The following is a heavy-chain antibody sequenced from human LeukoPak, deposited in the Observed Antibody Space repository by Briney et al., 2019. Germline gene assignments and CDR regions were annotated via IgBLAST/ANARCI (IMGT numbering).Heavy chain of an antibody. CDR1: GFTFSSYT. J-gene: IGHJ4*02. Sequence: GGSLRLSCAASGFTFSSYTMNWVRQAPGKGLEWVSSISSSSSYIDHADSVKGRFTISRDNAKNSLYLQMNSLRAEDTAVYYCVIAGRSTTMGLDFFDYWGQGTLVTVSS. CDR2: ISSSSSYI. D-gene: IGHD2-2*01. V-gene: IGHV3-21*01. CDR3: VIAGRSTTMGLDFFDY.